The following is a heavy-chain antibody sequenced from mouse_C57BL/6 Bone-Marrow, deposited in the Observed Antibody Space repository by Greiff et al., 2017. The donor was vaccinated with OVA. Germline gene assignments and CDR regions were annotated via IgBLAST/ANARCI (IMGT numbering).Heavy chain of an antibody. Sequence: QVQLKQSGAELVRPGSSVKLSCKASGYTFTSYWMDWVKQRPGQGLEWIGNIYPSDSETHYNQKFKDKATLTVDKSSSTAYMQLSSLTSEDSAVYYCARGFYGYDERFAYWGQGTLVTVSA. D-gene: IGHD2-2*01. CDR1: GYTFTSYW. CDR3: ARGFYGYDERFAY. J-gene: IGHJ3*01. CDR2: IYPSDSET. V-gene: IGHV1-61*01.